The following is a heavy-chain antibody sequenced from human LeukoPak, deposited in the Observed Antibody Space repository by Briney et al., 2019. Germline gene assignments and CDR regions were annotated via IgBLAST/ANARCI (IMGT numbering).Heavy chain of an antibody. D-gene: IGHD2-15*01. CDR3: ARDCSGGTCKNGGGYDAFDI. J-gene: IGHJ3*02. Sequence: SETLSLTCTVSGGSISSYYWSWIRQPAGKGLEWIGRIYTCGITNYNPSLKSRVSMSVDTSNNEFSLRLTSVTAADTAVYYCARDCSGGTCKNGGGYDAFDIWGQGTLVTVSS. CDR2: IYTCGIT. V-gene: IGHV4-4*07. CDR1: GGSISSYY.